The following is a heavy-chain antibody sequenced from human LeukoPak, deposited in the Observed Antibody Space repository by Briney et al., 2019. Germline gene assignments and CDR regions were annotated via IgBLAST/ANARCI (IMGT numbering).Heavy chain of an antibody. Sequence: GGSLRLSCAASGFTLSSYSMNWVRQAPGKGLEWVSYISTISRTIHYADSVKGRFTISRDNAKNSLYLQMNSLRAEDTAVYYCARAGHADSFDYWGQGALVTVSS. D-gene: IGHD2-21*01. V-gene: IGHV3-48*01. CDR1: GFTLSSYS. CDR3: ARAGHADSFDY. J-gene: IGHJ4*02. CDR2: ISTISRTI.